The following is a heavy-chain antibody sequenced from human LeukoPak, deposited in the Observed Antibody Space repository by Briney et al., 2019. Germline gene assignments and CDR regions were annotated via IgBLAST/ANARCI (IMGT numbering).Heavy chain of an antibody. J-gene: IGHJ4*02. V-gene: IGHV3-13*01. Sequence: GGSLRLSCAASGFTFIDYDMHWVRHVVGKGLEWVSAIGIRGDTHYSGSVKGRFTISRENAESSLYLQMNSLRAEDTAVYYCARGGIQVSGIDEFDYWGQGTLVTVSS. CDR1: GFTFIDYD. CDR3: ARGGIQVSGIDEFDY. CDR2: IGIRGDT. D-gene: IGHD6-19*01.